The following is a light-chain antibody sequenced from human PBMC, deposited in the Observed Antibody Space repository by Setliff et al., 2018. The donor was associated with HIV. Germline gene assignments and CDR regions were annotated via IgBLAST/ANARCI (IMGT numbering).Light chain of an antibody. Sequence: QSALTQPRSVSGSPGQSVTLSCSGTNSDVGAYDHVSWYQQHPGNAPKVMIYQVTKRPSGVPDRFSGSKSGNTASLTISGLQAEDEADYFCCSHAGRGTFWGFGGGTQRTVL. CDR1: NSDVGAYDH. CDR3: CSHAGRGTFWG. CDR2: QVT. V-gene: IGLV2-11*01. J-gene: IGLJ3*02.